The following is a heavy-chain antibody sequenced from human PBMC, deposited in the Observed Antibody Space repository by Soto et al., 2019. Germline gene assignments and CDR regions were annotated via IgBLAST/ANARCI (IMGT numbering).Heavy chain of an antibody. CDR3: TAHNYYDSSGSYDY. CDR1: GFTFSNAW. J-gene: IGHJ4*02. D-gene: IGHD3-22*01. Sequence: GGSLRLSCAASGFTFSNAWMSWVRQAPGKGLEWVGRIKSKTDGGTTDYAAPVKGRFTISRDDSKNTLYLQMNSLKTEDTAVYYCTAHNYYDSSGSYDYWGQGTLVTVSS. V-gene: IGHV3-15*01. CDR2: IKSKTDGGTT.